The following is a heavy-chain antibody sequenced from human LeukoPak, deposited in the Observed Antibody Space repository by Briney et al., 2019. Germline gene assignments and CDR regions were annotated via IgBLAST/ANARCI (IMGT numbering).Heavy chain of an antibody. CDR2: IKHSGST. D-gene: IGHD6-6*01. Sequence: NSSETLSLTCAVYGGSFSGYYWSWIRQPPGKGLEWIGEIKHSGSTNYNPSLKSRVTISVDTSKNQFSLKLSSVTAADTAVYYCAADSSSRDYWGQGTLVTVSS. J-gene: IGHJ4*02. V-gene: IGHV4-34*01. CDR1: GGSFSGYY. CDR3: AADSSSRDY.